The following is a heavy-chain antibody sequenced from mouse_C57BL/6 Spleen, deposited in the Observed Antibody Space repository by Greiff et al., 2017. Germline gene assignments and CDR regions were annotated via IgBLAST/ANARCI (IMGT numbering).Heavy chain of an antibody. Sequence: QVQLKESGAELARPGASVKLSCKASGYTFTSYGISWVKQRTGQGLEWIGEIYPRSGNTYYNEKFKGKATLTADKSSSTAYMELRSLTSEDSAVYFCARSDDGYFPSDYWGQGTTLTVSS. D-gene: IGHD2-3*01. CDR2: IYPRSGNT. J-gene: IGHJ2*01. CDR1: GYTFTSYG. CDR3: ARSDDGYFPSDY. V-gene: IGHV1-81*01.